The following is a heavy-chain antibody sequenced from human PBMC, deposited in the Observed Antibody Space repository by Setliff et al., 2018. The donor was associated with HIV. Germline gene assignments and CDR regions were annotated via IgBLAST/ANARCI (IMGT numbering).Heavy chain of an antibody. Sequence: SETLSLTCTVSGGSISSYSWSWIRQPPGKGLEWIGYIYTSGSTNYNPSLKSRVTISVDTSANQFSLKLSSVTAADTAVYYCARWVYNSAWSLDYWGQGTLVTVSS. CDR3: ARWVYNSAWSLDY. J-gene: IGHJ4*02. D-gene: IGHD6-19*01. CDR2: IYTSGST. CDR1: GGSISSYS. V-gene: IGHV4-4*08.